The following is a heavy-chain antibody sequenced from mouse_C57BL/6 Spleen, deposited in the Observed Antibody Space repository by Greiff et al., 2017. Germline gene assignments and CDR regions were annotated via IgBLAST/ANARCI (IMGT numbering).Heavy chain of an antibody. J-gene: IGHJ2*01. CDR3: ASRGSYYSNPYYFDY. CDR2: IDPSDSYT. D-gene: IGHD2-5*01. V-gene: IGHV1-59*01. Sequence: VQLQQSGAELVRPGTSVKLSCKASGYTFTSYWMHWVKQRPGQGLEWIGVIDPSDSYTNYNQKFKGKATLTVDTSSSTAYMQLSSLTSEDSAVYYCASRGSYYSNPYYFDYWGQGTTLTVSS. CDR1: GYTFTSYW.